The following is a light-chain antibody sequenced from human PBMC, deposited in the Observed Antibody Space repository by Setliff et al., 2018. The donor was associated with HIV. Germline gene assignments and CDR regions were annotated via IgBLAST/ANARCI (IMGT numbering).Light chain of an antibody. J-gene: IGLJ1*01. CDR1: KIGSKS. CDR3: QVWDSSSDHHV. V-gene: IGLV3-21*03. Sequence: ELTQPPPVSVAPGKTARITCGGNKIGSKSVHWYQQKPGQAPVLVVYDDNDRPSGIPERFSGSNSGNTATLTISRVEAGDEADYYCQVWDSSSDHHVFGTGTKVTVL. CDR2: DDN.